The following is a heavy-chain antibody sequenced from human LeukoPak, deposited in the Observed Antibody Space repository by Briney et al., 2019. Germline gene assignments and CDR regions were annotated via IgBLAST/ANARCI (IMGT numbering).Heavy chain of an antibody. CDR3: AKVGKSVYSSGDY. D-gene: IGHD6-19*01. CDR1: GFTFSNYA. V-gene: IGHV3-23*01. Sequence: PGGSLRLSCAASGFTFSNYAMSWVRQAPGKGLEWVSAISGSGGSTYYADSVKGRFTISRDNSKNTLYLQMNSLRAEDTAIYYCAKVGKSVYSSGDYWSQGTLVTVSS. J-gene: IGHJ4*02. CDR2: ISGSGGST.